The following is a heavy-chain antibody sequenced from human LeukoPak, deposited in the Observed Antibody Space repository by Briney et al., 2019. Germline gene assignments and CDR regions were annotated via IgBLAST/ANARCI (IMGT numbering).Heavy chain of an antibody. CDR3: ARIPGRLRADYYYYYMDV. CDR1: GYTLTELS. J-gene: IGHJ6*03. Sequence: GASVKVSCKVSGYTLTELSMHWVRQAPGQGLEWMGWISAYNGNTNYAQKLQGRVTMTTDTSTSTAYMELRSLRSDDTAVYYCARIPGRLRADYYYYYMDVWGKGTTVTVSS. CDR2: ISAYNGNT. D-gene: IGHD5-12*01. V-gene: IGHV1-18*01.